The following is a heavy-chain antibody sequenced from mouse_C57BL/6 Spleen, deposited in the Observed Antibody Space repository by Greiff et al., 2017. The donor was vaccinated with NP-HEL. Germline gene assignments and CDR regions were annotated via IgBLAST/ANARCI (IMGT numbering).Heavy chain of an antibody. D-gene: IGHD2-5*01. J-gene: IGHJ2*01. CDR1: GYTFTDYE. Sequence: VQLQQSGAELVRPGASVTLSCKASGYTFTDYEMHWVKQTPVHGLEWIGAIDPETGGTAHNQKFKGKAILTADKSSSTAYMELRSLTSEDSAVYYCTREDIDSNYYFDYWGQGTTLTVSS. CDR2: IDPETGGT. V-gene: IGHV1-15*01. CDR3: TREDIDSNYYFDY.